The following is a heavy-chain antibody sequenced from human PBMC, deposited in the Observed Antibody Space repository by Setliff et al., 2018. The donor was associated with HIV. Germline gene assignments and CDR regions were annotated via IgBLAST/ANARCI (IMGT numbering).Heavy chain of an antibody. CDR3: AIAGYYDSSGYYPEYFQH. V-gene: IGHV4-39*01. CDR2: IYYSGTT. J-gene: IGHJ1*01. D-gene: IGHD3-22*01. Sequence: PSETLSLTCTVSGGSISSSHYYWDWIRQPPGKGLEWIGSIYYSGTTYYNPSLKSRVTISVDTSKNQFSLKLSSVTAADTAVYYCAIAGYYDSSGYYPEYFQHWGQGTLVTVSS. CDR1: GGSISSSHYY.